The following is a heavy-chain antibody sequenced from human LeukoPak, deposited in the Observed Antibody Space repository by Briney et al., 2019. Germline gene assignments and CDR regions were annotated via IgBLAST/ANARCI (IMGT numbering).Heavy chain of an antibody. D-gene: IGHD1-26*01. CDR3: ARDSGSYSSPVDY. J-gene: IGHJ4*02. V-gene: IGHV3-48*01. CDR2: IGTSSLI. CDR1: GFTFSSHS. Sequence: GGSLRLSCAASGFTFSSHSMNWVRQAPGKGLEWVSYIGTSSLIYYADSVKGRFTISRDNAKNSLYLQMNSLRAEDTAVYYCARDSGSYSSPVDYWGQGTLVTVSS.